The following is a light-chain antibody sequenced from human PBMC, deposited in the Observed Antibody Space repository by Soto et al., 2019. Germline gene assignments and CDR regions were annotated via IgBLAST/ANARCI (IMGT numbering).Light chain of an antibody. CDR3: QQSYSAPRT. CDR2: SVF. V-gene: IGKV1-39*01. Sequence: DIQMTQSPSSLSASVGDRVTITCRASQSISSYLNWYQQKPGKAPKLLIYSVFSLQGGVPSRFSGSGSGTDFTLTISSLQPEDFATYYCQQSYSAPRTFGQGTKVEI. CDR1: QSISSY. J-gene: IGKJ1*01.